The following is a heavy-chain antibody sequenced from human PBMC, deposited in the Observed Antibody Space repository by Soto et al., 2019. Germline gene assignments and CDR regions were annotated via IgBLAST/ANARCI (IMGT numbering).Heavy chain of an antibody. J-gene: IGHJ6*02. Sequence: GESLKISCKGSGYSFTSYWIGWVRQMPGKGLEWMGIIYPGDSDTRYSPSFQGQVTISADKSISTAYLQWSSLKASDTAMYYCARQGDGYNYYHYYGMDVWGQGTTVTVSS. CDR2: IYPGDSDT. D-gene: IGHD5-12*01. CDR3: ARQGDGYNYYHYYGMDV. CDR1: GYSFTSYW. V-gene: IGHV5-51*01.